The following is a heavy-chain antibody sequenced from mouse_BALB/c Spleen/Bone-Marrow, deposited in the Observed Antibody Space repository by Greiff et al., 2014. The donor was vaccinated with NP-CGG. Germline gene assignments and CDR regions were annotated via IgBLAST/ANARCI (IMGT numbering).Heavy chain of an antibody. J-gene: IGHJ2*01. V-gene: IGHV5-17*02. Sequence: EVKLMESGGGLVQPGGSRKPSCAASGFTFRSFGMHWARQAPEKGLEWVAYISGGTSTIYYADTVKGRFTISRDNPNNTLFLQMTSLRSEDTAMYYCVRGGYYVPSYFDSWGQGTTLTVSS. CDR3: VRGGYYVPSYFDS. D-gene: IGHD2-3*01. CDR1: GFTFRSFG. CDR2: ISGGTSTI.